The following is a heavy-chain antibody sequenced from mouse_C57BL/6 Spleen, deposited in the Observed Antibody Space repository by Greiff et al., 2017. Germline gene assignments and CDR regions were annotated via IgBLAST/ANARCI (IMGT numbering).Heavy chain of an antibody. Sequence: QVQLQQSGPELVQPGASVKISCKASGYAFSSSWMNWVKQRPGKGLEWIGRIYPGDGDTNYNGKFKGKATLTADKSSSTAYMQLSSLTSEDSAVYFCARDGNYVFDYGGQGTTRTVSS. CDR1: GYAFSSSW. CDR2: IYPGDGDT. CDR3: ARDGNYVFDY. D-gene: IGHD2-1*01. J-gene: IGHJ2*01. V-gene: IGHV1-82*01.